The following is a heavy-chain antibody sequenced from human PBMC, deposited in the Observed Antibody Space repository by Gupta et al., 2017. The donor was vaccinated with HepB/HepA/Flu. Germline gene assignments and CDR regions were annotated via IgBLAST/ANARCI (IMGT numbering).Heavy chain of an antibody. Sequence: VQLQESGPGLVKPSETLSLTCTVCGDLLNGYSWSWIRQPPGKRLEWIGYTSHSVRTNYSPAYQSPVTILIHPSNYHFTPELRCVLADNIAVYYWTTGRRLSGSSIRSYYWAVLWGQG. D-gene: IGHD1-26*01. J-gene: IGHJ3*01. CDR2: TSHSVRT. CDR3: TTGRRLSGSSIRSYYWAVL. CDR1: GDLLNGYS. V-gene: IGHV4-59*01.